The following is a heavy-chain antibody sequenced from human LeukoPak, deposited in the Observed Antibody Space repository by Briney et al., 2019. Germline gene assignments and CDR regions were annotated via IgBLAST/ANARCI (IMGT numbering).Heavy chain of an antibody. J-gene: IGHJ3*01. CDR3: ARDRAVFWSGYYSTHDGDAFDV. CDR1: GYIFAGYY. V-gene: IGHV1-2*02. Sequence: GASVKVSCKASGYIFAGYYIHWVRQAPGQGLEWMGWLNPKNGVTKYAQKFQGRVTMTGDTSIGAAYMELNSLRSDDTAIYYCARDRAVFWSGYYSTHDGDAFDVWGQGTMVTVSS. D-gene: IGHD3-3*01. CDR2: LNPKNGVT.